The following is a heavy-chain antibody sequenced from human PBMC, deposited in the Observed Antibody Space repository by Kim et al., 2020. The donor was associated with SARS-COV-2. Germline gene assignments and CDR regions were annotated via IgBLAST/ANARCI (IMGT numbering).Heavy chain of an antibody. D-gene: IGHD3-9*01. CDR3: AQDSRMDLTPLDAFDI. J-gene: IGHJ3*02. CDR2: IIPIFGTA. CDR1: GGTFSSYA. V-gene: IGHV1-69*13. Sequence: SVKVSCKASGGTFSSYAISWVRQAPGQGLEWMGGIIPIFGTANYAQKFQGRVTITADESTSTAYMELSSLRSEDTAVYYCAQDSRMDLTPLDAFDIWGQGTMVTVSS.